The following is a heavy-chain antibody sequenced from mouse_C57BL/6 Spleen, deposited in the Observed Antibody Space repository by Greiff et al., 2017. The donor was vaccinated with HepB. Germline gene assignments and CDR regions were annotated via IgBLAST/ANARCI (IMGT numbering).Heavy chain of an antibody. CDR2: IHPSDSDT. CDR3: AIGGFDGYSWFAY. V-gene: IGHV1-74*01. Sequence: QVQLKQPGAELVKPGASVKVSCKASGYTFTSYWMHWVKQRPGQGLEWIGRIHPSDSDTNYNQKFTGKATLTVDKSSSTAYMQLSSRTSEDSAVYYCAIGGFDGYSWFAYWGQGTLVTVSA. CDR1: GYTFTSYW. D-gene: IGHD2-3*01. J-gene: IGHJ3*01.